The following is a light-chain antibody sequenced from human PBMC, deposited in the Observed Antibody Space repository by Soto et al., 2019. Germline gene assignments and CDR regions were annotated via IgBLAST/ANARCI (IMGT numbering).Light chain of an antibody. CDR2: AAS. V-gene: IGKV1-27*01. CDR1: QGISNY. Sequence: DIQMTQSPSSLSASVGDRVTITCRASQGISNYLAWYQQKPGKVPKLLIYAASTLQSGVPSRFSGSGSGTDFTLTISSLQPEDVATYYCQKYNSATPLTFVGGTKVEIK. CDR3: QKYNSATPLT. J-gene: IGKJ4*01.